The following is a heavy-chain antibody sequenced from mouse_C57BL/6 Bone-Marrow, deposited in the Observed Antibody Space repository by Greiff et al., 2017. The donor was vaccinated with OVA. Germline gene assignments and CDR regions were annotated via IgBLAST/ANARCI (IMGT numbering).Heavy chain of an antibody. CDR3: ARDGRYGSSYYFDY. V-gene: IGHV3-6*01. J-gene: IGHJ2*01. Sequence: ESGPGLVKPSQSLSLTCSVTGYSITSGYYWNWIRQFPGNKLAWMGYISYDGSNNYNPSLNNRISITRDTSKNQFFLKLNSVTTEDTATYYCARDGRYGSSYYFDYWGQGTTLTVSS. D-gene: IGHD1-1*01. CDR1: GYSITSGYY. CDR2: ISYDGSN.